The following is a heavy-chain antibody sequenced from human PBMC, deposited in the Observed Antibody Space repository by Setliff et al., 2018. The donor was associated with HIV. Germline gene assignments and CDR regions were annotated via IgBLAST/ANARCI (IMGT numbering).Heavy chain of an antibody. Sequence: PGGSLRLSCAASGFTFSSYGMHWVRQAPGKGLEWVAFIRYDGSNKYYADSVKGRFTISRDNSKNTLYLQMNSLRAEDTAVYYSAKLRIGWELLRHDAFDIWGQGTMVTVSS. CDR1: GFTFSSYG. CDR3: AKLRIGWELLRHDAFDI. CDR2: IRYDGSNK. J-gene: IGHJ3*02. D-gene: IGHD1-26*01. V-gene: IGHV3-30*02.